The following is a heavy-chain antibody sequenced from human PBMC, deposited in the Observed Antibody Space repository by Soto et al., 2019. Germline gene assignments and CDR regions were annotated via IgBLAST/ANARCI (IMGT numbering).Heavy chain of an antibody. CDR3: ARDGYSSSWYI. V-gene: IGHV3-21*06. D-gene: IGHD6-13*01. J-gene: IGHJ4*02. Sequence: PGGSLRLSCAASGFTFSTYGMHWVRQAPGKGLEWVSAISGSGGSTYYADSVKGRFTISRDNAKNSLYLQMNSLRAEDTAVYYCARDGYSSSWYIWGQGILVTVSS. CDR1: GFTFSTYG. CDR2: ISGSGGST.